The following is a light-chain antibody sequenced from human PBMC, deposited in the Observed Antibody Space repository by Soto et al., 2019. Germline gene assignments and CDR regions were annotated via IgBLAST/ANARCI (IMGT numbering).Light chain of an antibody. CDR3: SSSTSSTTLV. J-gene: IGLJ2*01. Sequence: QSALTQPASVSGSPGQSITISCTGTASDVGGYNYVAWYQQHPGKVPKLMMYDVNNRPSGVSYRFSGSKSGNTASLTISGLQAEDEGDYYCSSSTSSTTLVFGGGTKVTVL. V-gene: IGLV2-14*01. CDR2: DVN. CDR1: ASDVGGYNY.